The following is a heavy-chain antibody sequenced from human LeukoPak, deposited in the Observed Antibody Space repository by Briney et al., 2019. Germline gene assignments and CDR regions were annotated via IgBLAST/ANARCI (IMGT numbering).Heavy chain of an antibody. CDR2: ISSSGGTI. Sequence: GESLRLSCAASGFTFGDYYMSWIRQAPGKGLEWVSYISSSGGTIYYADSVKGRFTISRDNAKNSLYLQMDSLRAEDTAVYYCARDLMTTVEYYYCYYGMDVWGQGTTVTVSS. J-gene: IGHJ6*02. V-gene: IGHV3-11*01. CDR3: ARDLMTTVEYYYCYYGMDV. CDR1: GFTFGDYY. D-gene: IGHD4-11*01.